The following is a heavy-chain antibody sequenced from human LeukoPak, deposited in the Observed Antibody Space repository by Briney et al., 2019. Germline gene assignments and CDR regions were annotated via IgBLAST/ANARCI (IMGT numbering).Heavy chain of an antibody. D-gene: IGHD1-26*01. CDR3: AREVGGELAQLDAFDI. V-gene: IGHV3-21*01. J-gene: IGHJ3*02. CDR1: GFTFSSYS. CDR2: ISSSSSYI. Sequence: GGSLRLSCAASGFTFSSYSMNWVRQAPGKGLEWVSSISSSSSYIYYADSVKGRFTISRDNAKNSLYLQMNRLRAEDTAVYYCAREVGGELAQLDAFDIWGQGTMVTVSS.